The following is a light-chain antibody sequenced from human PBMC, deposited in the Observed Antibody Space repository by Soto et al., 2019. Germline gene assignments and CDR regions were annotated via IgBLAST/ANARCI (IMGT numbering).Light chain of an antibody. CDR3: QHCRNWVGT. J-gene: IGKJ4*01. V-gene: IGKV3D-15*01. Sequence: EVVLTQSPATLSVSPGERATLSCRANQTVSSNLAWYQQKHGQAPRLLIHGASTRATGIPARFSGSGSGTEFTLTIRSLQYEEFTVYDCQHCRNWVGTFGGGTKVDIK. CDR2: GAS. CDR1: QTVSSN.